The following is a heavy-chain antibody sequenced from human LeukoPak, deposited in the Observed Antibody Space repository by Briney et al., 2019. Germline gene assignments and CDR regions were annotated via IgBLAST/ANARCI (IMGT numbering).Heavy chain of an antibody. CDR2: IYYSGST. CDR3: ARVSDSGSYYPSFDY. CDR1: GGSISSYY. D-gene: IGHD1-26*01. J-gene: IGHJ4*02. Sequence: PSETLSLTCTVSGGSISSYYWSWIRQPPGKGLEWIGYIYYSGSTNYNSSLKSRVTISVDTSKNQFSLKLSSVTAADTAVYYCARVSDSGSYYPSFDYWGQGTLVTVSS. V-gene: IGHV4-59*01.